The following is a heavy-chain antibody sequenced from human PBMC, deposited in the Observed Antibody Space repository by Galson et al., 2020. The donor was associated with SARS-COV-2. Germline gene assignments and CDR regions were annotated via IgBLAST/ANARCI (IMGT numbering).Heavy chain of an antibody. CDR3: AKDQGSGSYSPFDY. CDR2: IRNTGTNK. D-gene: IGHD1-26*01. J-gene: IGHJ4*02. CDR1: GFSFNFYG. Sequence: GGSLRLSCAASGFSFNFYGMHWVRQAPGKGLEWVAFIRNTGTNKYYADSVKGRFTISRDDSKNTVYLQMDSVRPEDTALYYCAKDQGSGSYSPFDYWGQGTLVTVSS. V-gene: IGHV3-30*02.